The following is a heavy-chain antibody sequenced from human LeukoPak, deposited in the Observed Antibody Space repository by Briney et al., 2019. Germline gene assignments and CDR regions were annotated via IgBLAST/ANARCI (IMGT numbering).Heavy chain of an antibody. Sequence: SETLSLTCAVYGGSFSGYYWSWIGQPPGKGLEWIGEINHSGSTNYNPSLKSRVTISVDTSKNQFSLKLSSVTAADTAVYNCARGGSTQGYYFDYWGQGTLVTVSS. CDR1: GGSFSGYY. CDR2: INHSGST. D-gene: IGHD2-2*01. V-gene: IGHV4-34*01. J-gene: IGHJ4*02. CDR3: ARGGSTQGYYFDY.